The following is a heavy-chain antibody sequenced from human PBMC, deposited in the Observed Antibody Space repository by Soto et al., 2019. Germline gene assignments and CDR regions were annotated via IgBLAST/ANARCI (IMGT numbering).Heavy chain of an antibody. J-gene: IGHJ5*02. CDR2: INHSGST. CDR3: ARHGERTIRSLNWFDP. V-gene: IGHV4-34*01. D-gene: IGHD4-17*01. Sequence: SETLSLTCAVYGGSFSGYYWTWIRQPPGTGLEWIGEINHSGSTNYNPSLKSRVTISVDTSKNQFSLKLTSVTAAGTAVYYCARHGERTIRSLNWFDPWGQGTLVTVSS. CDR1: GGSFSGYY.